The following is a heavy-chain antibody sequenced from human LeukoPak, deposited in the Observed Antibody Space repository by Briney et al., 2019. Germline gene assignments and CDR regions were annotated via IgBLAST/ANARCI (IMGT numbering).Heavy chain of an antibody. D-gene: IGHD2-2*01. CDR3: AREAVVPAAILLDP. CDR2: ISSSSSTI. J-gene: IGHJ5*02. Sequence: SGGSLRLSCAASGFTFSSYSMNWVRQAPGKGLEWVSYISSSSSTIYYADSVKGRFTISRDNAKNSLYLQMYSLRAEDTAVYYCAREAVVPAAILLDPWGQGTLVTVSS. CDR1: GFTFSSYS. V-gene: IGHV3-48*04.